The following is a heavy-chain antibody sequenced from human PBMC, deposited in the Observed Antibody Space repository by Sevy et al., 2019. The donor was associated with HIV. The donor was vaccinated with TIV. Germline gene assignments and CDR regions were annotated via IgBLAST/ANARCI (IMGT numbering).Heavy chain of an antibody. J-gene: IGHJ4*02. CDR2: IYSSGST. Sequence: SETLSLTCTVSGGSISSYYWSWIRQPAGKGLEWIGRIYSSGSTNYNPSLKSRVTMSVDTSKNQFSLNLSSVTAADTAVYYCEREVDGYNYVADYWGQGTLVTVSS. CDR3: EREVDGYNYVADY. CDR1: GGSISSYY. D-gene: IGHD5-12*01. V-gene: IGHV4-4*07.